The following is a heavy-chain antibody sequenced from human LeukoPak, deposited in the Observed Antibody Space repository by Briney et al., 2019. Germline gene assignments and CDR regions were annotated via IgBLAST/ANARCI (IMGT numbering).Heavy chain of an antibody. D-gene: IGHD3-10*01. Sequence: GESLKISCKGSGYSFTSYWIGWVRQMPGKGLEWMGIIYPGDSDTRYSPSFQGQVTISADKSTSTAYLQWSSLKASDTAMYYCARHFANYGSGNYCFDYWGQGTLVTVSS. CDR1: GYSFTSYW. J-gene: IGHJ4*02. V-gene: IGHV5-51*01. CDR3: ARHFANYGSGNYCFDY. CDR2: IYPGDSDT.